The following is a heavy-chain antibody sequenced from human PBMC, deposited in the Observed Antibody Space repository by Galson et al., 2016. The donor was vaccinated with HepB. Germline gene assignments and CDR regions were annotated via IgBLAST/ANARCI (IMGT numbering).Heavy chain of an antibody. J-gene: IGHJ6*02. CDR1: GFSFDDNA. D-gene: IGHD3-10*01. V-gene: IGHV3-23*01. Sequence: SLRLSRAAFGFSFDDNAMSWVRQAPGKGLEWVAGVNGGGASTNYAGSVKGRFTISRDNSQNTLFLQMNSLTVEDTAIYYCTRERYFGSGGRFFGLDVWGQGTTVTVSS. CDR2: VNGGGAST. CDR3: TRERYFGSGGRFFGLDV.